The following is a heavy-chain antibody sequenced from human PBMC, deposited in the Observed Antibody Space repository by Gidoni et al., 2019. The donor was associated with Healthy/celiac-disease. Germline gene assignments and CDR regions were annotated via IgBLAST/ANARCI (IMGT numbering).Heavy chain of an antibody. D-gene: IGHD5-18*01. CDR2: IYSGGST. V-gene: IGHV3-53*01. CDR1: GFTVSSNY. CDR3: ARLGRGYSYGYGAFDI. Sequence: EVQLVESGGGLIQPGGSLRLSCAASGFTVSSNYMSWVRQAPGKGLEWVSVIYSGGSTYYADSVKGRFTISRDNSKNTLYLQMNSLRAEDTAVYYCARLGRGYSYGYGAFDIWGQGTMVTVSS. J-gene: IGHJ3*02.